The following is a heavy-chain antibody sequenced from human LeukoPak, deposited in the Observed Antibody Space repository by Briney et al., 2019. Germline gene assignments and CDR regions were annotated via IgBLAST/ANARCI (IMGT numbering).Heavy chain of an antibody. Sequence: ASVKVSCKASGHTFSSYDINWVRQATGQGLEWMGWMNPNSGNTGYAQNFQGRVTITRNTSISTAYMELSSLRSEDTAVYYCARGQPRYCSGGTCFHYYYYYMDVWGKGTTVTVSS. CDR1: GHTFSSYD. CDR3: ARGQPRYCSGGTCFHYYYYYMDV. J-gene: IGHJ6*03. V-gene: IGHV1-8*03. CDR2: MNPNSGNT. D-gene: IGHD2-15*01.